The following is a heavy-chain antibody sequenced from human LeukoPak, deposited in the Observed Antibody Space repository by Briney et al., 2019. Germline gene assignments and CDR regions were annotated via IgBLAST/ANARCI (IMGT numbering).Heavy chain of an antibody. J-gene: IGHJ4*02. CDR3: ARGPLGYSYGYFDY. D-gene: IGHD5-18*01. V-gene: IGHV1-69*06. CDR1: GGTFSSYA. Sequence: GASVKVSCKASGGTFSSYAISWVRQAPGQGLEWMGGIIPIFGTANYAQKFQGRVTITADKSTSTAYMELSSLRSEDTAVYYCARGPLGYSYGYFDYWGQGTLVTVSS. CDR2: IIPIFGTA.